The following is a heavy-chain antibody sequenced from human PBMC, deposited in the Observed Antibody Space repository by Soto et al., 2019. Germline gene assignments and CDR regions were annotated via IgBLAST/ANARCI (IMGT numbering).Heavy chain of an antibody. J-gene: IGHJ4*02. Sequence: PGGSLRLSCTASGFTFSSYGMHWVRQAPGKGLEWVAVIWYDGSNKYYADSVKGRFTISRDNSKNTLYLQMNSLRAEDTAVYYCARDSPYYYDSSGYYWPVYWGQGTLVTVSS. D-gene: IGHD3-22*01. CDR1: GFTFSSYG. V-gene: IGHV3-33*01. CDR3: ARDSPYYYDSSGYYWPVY. CDR2: IWYDGSNK.